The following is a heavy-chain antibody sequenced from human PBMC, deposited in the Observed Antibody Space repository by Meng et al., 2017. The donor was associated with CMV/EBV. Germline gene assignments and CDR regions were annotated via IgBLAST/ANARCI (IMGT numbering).Heavy chain of an antibody. Sequence: SETLSLTCAISGDSVSSNSVVWNWIRQSPSRGLEWLGRTYYRSKWYNDYAVSVKSRITINPDTSKNQFSPQLNSVTPEDTAVYYCARDPQLGPDAFDIWGQGTMVTVSS. V-gene: IGHV6-1*01. CDR1: GDSVSSNSVV. D-gene: IGHD3-10*01. CDR3: ARDPQLGPDAFDI. CDR2: TYYRSKWYN. J-gene: IGHJ3*02.